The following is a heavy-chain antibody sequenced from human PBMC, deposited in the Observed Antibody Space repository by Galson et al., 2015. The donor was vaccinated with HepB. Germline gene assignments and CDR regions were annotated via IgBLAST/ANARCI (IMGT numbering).Heavy chain of an antibody. J-gene: IGHJ3*02. V-gene: IGHV1-2*04. CDR3: ARSLPRSSGYYPIWSVPPSFDAFDI. CDR2: INPNSGGT. D-gene: IGHD3-22*01. Sequence: SVKVSCKASGYTFTGYYMHWVRQAPGQGLEWMGWINPNSGGTNYAQKFQGWVTMTRDTSISTAYMELSRLRSDDTAVYYCARSLPRSSGYYPIWSVPPSFDAFDIWGQGTMVTVSS. CDR1: GYTFTGYY.